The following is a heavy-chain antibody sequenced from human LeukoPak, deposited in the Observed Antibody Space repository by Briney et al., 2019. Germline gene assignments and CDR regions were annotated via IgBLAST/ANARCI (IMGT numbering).Heavy chain of an antibody. CDR1: GDSVNNDGYH. Sequence: SETLSLTCSVSGDSVNNDGYHWTWVRQHPGKGLEWIGYIHNSGDTSYNPSLKSRVSVSLDTSQNQFSLSLHSVTAADTAVYYCVRDFTKTASPDAFDFWGQGTLVIVSS. J-gene: IGHJ3*01. D-gene: IGHD1-1*01. CDR2: IHNSGDT. CDR3: VRDFTKTASPDAFDF. V-gene: IGHV4-31*03.